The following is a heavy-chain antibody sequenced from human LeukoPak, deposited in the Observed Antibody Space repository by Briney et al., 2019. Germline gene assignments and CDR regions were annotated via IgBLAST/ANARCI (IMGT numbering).Heavy chain of an antibody. CDR2: IYYSGST. V-gene: IGHV4-39*01. CDR1: GGSISSGSYY. J-gene: IGHJ4*02. CDR3: ARTRIAVAGTGTFFDY. Sequence: SETLSLTCTVSGGSISSGSYYWGWIRQPPGKGLEWIGSIYYSGSTYYNPSLKSRVTISVDTSKNQFSLKLSSVTAADTAVYYCARTRIAVAGTGTFFDYWGQGTLVTVSS. D-gene: IGHD6-19*01.